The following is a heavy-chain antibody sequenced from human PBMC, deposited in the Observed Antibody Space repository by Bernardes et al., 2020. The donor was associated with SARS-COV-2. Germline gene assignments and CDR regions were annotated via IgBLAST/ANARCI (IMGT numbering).Heavy chain of an antibody. D-gene: IGHD6-19*01. CDR2: INHSGST. CDR3: ARCHHWGGSGWGFDY. J-gene: IGHJ4*02. V-gene: IGHV4-34*01. CDR1: GGSFSGYY. Sequence: SETLSLTCAVYGGSFSGYYWSWIRQPPGKGLEWIGEINHSGSTNYNRSLKSRVTISVDTSKKQFSLKLSSVTAADTAVYCCARCHHWGGSGWGFDYWGRGTLVTVSS.